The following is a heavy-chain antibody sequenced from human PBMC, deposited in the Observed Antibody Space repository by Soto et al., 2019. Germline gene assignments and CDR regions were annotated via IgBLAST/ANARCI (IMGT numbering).Heavy chain of an antibody. CDR1: GYTFTGYY. CDR3: ARSSSGNWFDP. CDR2: INPNSGDT. D-gene: IGHD6-13*01. J-gene: IGHJ5*02. V-gene: IGHV1-2*04. Sequence: QVQLVQSGAEVKKPGASVKVSCKASGYTFTGYYMHWVRQAPGQGLEWMGWINPNSGDTNYAQKFQGWVTMTRDTSISTAYMELSRLRSDDTAVYYCARSSSGNWFDPWGQGTLVTVSS.